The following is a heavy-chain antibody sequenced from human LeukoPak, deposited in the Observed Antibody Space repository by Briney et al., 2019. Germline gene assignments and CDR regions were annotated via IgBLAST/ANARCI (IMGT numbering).Heavy chain of an antibody. V-gene: IGHV3-23*01. CDR3: AKGERWELLPSPLDY. CDR2: ISGSGGST. Sequence: PGGSLRLSCAASGFTFSSYATSWVRQAPGKGLEWVSAISGSGGSTYYADSVKGRFTISRDNSKNTLYLQMNSLRAEDTAVYYCAKGERWELLPSPLDYWGQGTLVTVSS. D-gene: IGHD1-26*01. CDR1: GFTFSSYA. J-gene: IGHJ4*02.